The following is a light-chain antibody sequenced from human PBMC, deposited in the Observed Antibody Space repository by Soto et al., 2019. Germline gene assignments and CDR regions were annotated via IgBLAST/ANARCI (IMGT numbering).Light chain of an antibody. CDR3: QQYHSYGPWT. CDR2: DAS. V-gene: IGKV1-5*01. Sequence: DIQMTQSPSTLSASVGDRVTITCRASQSISSWLAWYQQKPGKAPKLLIYDASSLESGVPSRFSGSGSGTEFTVTISSRQPEDFATYYCQQYHSYGPWTFGQGTKVEIK. CDR1: QSISSW. J-gene: IGKJ1*01.